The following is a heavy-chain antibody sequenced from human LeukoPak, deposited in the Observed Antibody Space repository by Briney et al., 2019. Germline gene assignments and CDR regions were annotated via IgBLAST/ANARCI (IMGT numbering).Heavy chain of an antibody. CDR1: GFTLSSYS. CDR2: ISSSSSYI. V-gene: IGHV3-21*01. J-gene: IGHJ3*02. CDR3: ARDSPDYYDSSGLAFDI. Sequence: GGSLRLSCAASGFTLSSYSMNWVRQAPGKGLEWVSSISSSSSYIYYADSVKGRFTISRDNAKNSLYLQMNSLRAEDTAVYYCARDSPDYYDSSGLAFDIWGQGTMVTVSS. D-gene: IGHD3-22*01.